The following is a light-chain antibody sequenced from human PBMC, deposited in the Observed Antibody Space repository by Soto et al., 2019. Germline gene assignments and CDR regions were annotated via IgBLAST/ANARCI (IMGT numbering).Light chain of an antibody. CDR2: EVT. Sequence: QSALTQPPSASGSPGQSVTISCTATSSDVGGYNYVSWYQQHPGRAPKLMIYEVTKRPSGVPDRFYGSKSGNTASLTVSGLQAEDEADYYCNSYAGSDNWVFGGGTKLTVL. V-gene: IGLV2-8*01. CDR1: SSDVGGYNY. J-gene: IGLJ3*02. CDR3: NSYAGSDNWV.